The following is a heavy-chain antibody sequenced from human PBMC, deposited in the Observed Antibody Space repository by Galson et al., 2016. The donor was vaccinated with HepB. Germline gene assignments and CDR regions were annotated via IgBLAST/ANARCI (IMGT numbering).Heavy chain of an antibody. V-gene: IGHV3-15*01. CDR1: GFTFSNAW. J-gene: IGHJ6*02. CDR3: RYGMDV. CDR2: IKSKTDGGTT. Sequence: SLRPSCAASGFTFSNAWMSWVRQAPGKGQEWVGRIKSKTDGGTTDYAAPVKGRFSISRDDSKNTLYLQMNSLKTEDTAVYYCRYGMDVWGQGTTVTVSS.